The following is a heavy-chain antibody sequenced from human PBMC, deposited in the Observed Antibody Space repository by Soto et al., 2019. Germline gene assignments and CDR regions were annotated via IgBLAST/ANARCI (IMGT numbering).Heavy chain of an antibody. CDR2: IRGNSART. V-gene: IGHV3-23*01. CDR3: AKDIRSDDGYDVDY. Sequence: GGSLRLSCAASGFTFSNYLMNWVRQAPGKGLEWVSNIRGNSARTYYAESVKGRFTISRDNSKNTVYLQMNSLRVDDTAVYYCAKDIRSDDGYDVDYWGHGTLVTVSS. D-gene: IGHD5-12*01. J-gene: IGHJ4*01. CDR1: GFTFSNYL.